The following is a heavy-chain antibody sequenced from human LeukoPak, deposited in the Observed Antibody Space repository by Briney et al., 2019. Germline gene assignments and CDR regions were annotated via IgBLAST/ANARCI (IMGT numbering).Heavy chain of an antibody. CDR1: GGSLSSYY. V-gene: IGHV4-59*08. J-gene: IGHJ4*02. D-gene: IGHD3-16*02. CDR3: ARGRWTFGGVIVMAY. Sequence: SETLSLTCTVSGGSLSSYYWSWIRQPPVKGLEWIGYIYYSGSTNYNPSLKSRVTISVDTSKNQFSLKLSSVTAADTAVYYCARGRWTFGGVIVMAYWGQGTLVTVSS. CDR2: IYYSGST.